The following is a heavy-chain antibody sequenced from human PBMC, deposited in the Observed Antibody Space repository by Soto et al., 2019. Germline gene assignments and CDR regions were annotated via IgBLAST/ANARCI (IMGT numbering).Heavy chain of an antibody. J-gene: IGHJ4*02. Sequence: PSQTLSLTYSISGGSISSYYWSWIRQPPGKGLEWIGYIYYTGSTNYNPSHTLQSRVAISVDTSKNQFSLKLSSVTAADTAVYYCARGGPYSNGEPHYWGKGTLVNVSS. CDR2: IYYTGST. V-gene: IGHV4-59*12. CDR1: GGSISSYY. D-gene: IGHD5-18*01. CDR3: ARGGPYSNGEPHY.